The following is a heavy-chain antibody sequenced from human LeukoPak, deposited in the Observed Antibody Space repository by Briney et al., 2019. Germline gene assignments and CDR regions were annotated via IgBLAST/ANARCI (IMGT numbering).Heavy chain of an antibody. J-gene: IGHJ4*02. V-gene: IGHV3-7*01. CDR2: IKQDGSEK. D-gene: IGHD3-22*01. CDR3: AREGRGYKVAKFDY. CDR1: GFTFSSYW. Sequence: GGSLRLSCAASGFTFSSYWMSWVRQAPGKGLEWVANIKQDGSEKYYVDSVKGRFTISRDNAKNSLYLQMNSLRAEGTAVYYCAREGRGYKVAKFDYWGQGTLVTVSS.